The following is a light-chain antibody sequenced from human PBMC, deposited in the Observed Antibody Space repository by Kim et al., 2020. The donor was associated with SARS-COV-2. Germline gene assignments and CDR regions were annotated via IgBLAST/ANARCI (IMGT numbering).Light chain of an antibody. CDR2: GAS. CDR1: QSVGSTY. CDR3: QQYDTSLWT. J-gene: IGKJ1*01. Sequence: SRGERAARSCGASQSVGSTYLAWYQQKPGQAPRLLIYGASSRPTGIPDRFSGSGSGTDFTLTIRRLEPEDFAMYYCQQYDTSLWTFGQGTKVDIK. V-gene: IGKV3-20*01.